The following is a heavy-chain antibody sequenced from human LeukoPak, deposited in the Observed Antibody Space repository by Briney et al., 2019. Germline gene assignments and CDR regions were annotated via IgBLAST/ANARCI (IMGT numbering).Heavy chain of an antibody. D-gene: IGHD6-19*01. CDR2: IIPILGIA. CDR3: ARDRGSGWYRSPYYYYGMDV. J-gene: IGHJ6*02. CDR1: GGTFSSYA. Sequence: SVKVSCKASGGTFSSYAISWARQAPGQGLEWMGRIIPILGIANYAQKFQGRVTITADKSTSTAYMELSSLRSEDTAVYYCARDRGSGWYRSPYYYYGMDVWGQGTTVTVSS. V-gene: IGHV1-69*04.